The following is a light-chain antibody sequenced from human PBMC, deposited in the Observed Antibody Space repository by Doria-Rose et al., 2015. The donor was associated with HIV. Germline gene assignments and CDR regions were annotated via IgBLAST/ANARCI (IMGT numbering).Light chain of an antibody. CDR2: DNN. V-gene: IGLV1-51*01. J-gene: IGLJ3*02. CDR3: GTWDDSLIVV. Sequence: PGQTVTISCSGSSSNIDNKYVSWYQQLPGTAPKLLIYDNNKRPSGIPDRFSGSKSGTSATLGITGLQTGDEADYYCGTWDDSLIVVFGGGTKLTVL. CDR1: SSNIDNKY.